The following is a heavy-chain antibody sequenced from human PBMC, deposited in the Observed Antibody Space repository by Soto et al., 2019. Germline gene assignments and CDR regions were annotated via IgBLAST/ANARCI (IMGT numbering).Heavy chain of an antibody. V-gene: IGHV3-49*04. CDR3: ASDGDYYGMDV. J-gene: IGHJ6*02. Sequence: EVQLVESGGGVVESGRSLRLSCTFSGFTSSDHALTWVRQAPGKGLEWVAFTTSQSYGGTTEYAASVQGRFSISRDDSKNIAYLQMNSLQTADTAIYYCASDGDYYGMDVWGQGTTVTVSS. CDR2: TTSQSYGGTT. D-gene: IGHD3-3*01. CDR1: GFTSSDHA.